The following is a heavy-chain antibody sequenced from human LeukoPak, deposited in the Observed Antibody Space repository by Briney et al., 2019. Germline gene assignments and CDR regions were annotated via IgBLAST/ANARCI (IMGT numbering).Heavy chain of an antibody. CDR3: ARGHEAAASFDY. V-gene: IGHV1-2*02. CDR2: INVKSGGI. D-gene: IGHD6-13*01. Sequence: ASVKVSCTTSGYTFTDYYILWVSQAPGQGREWMGWINVKSGGIKYAHNFQGRVTITRATSISTAYMELSRLRPDDTAVYYCARGHEAAASFDYWGQGTLVTVSS. J-gene: IGHJ4*02. CDR1: GYTFTDYY.